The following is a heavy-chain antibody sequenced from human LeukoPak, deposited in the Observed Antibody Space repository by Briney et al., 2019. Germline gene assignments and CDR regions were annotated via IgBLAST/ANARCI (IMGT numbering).Heavy chain of an antibody. V-gene: IGHV4-59*01. J-gene: IGHJ5*02. CDR2: IYYSGST. CDR3: ARGTPGRNMVRGVIIMGRFDP. D-gene: IGHD3-10*01. CDR1: GGSISSYY. Sequence: PSETLSLTCTVSGGSISSYYWSWIRQPPGKGLEWIGYIYYSGSTNYNPSLKSRVTISVDTSKNQFSLKLSSVTAADTAVYYCARGTPGRNMVRGVIIMGRFDPWGQGTLVTVSS.